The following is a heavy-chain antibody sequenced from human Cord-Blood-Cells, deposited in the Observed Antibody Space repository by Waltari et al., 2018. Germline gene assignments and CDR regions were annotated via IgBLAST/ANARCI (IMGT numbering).Heavy chain of an antibody. CDR3: ARGAHDYGDYPFDY. J-gene: IGHJ4*02. V-gene: IGHV4-30-2*01. CDR2: IYHSGST. CDR1: GGSIRSGGYP. D-gene: IGHD4-17*01. Sequence: QLQLQASGSGLVTPSKTLSLTCAVTGGSIRSGGYPSSWLRQPPGKGLEGIGYIYHSGSTDYTPSLKSRVTISVDRSKNQFSLKLSSVTAADTAVYYCARGAHDYGDYPFDYWGQGTLVTVSS.